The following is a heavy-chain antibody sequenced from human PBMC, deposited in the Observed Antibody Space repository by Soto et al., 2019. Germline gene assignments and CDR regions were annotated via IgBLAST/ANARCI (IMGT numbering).Heavy chain of an antibody. CDR1: GYSFTSYW. Sequence: GESLKISCKGSGYSFTSYWIGWVRQMPGKGLEWMGIIYPGDSDTRYSPSFQGQVTISADKSISTAYLQWSSLKASDTAMYYCARQMLYYYDSSGYSSPFDYWGQGTLVTVSS. CDR2: IYPGDSDT. D-gene: IGHD3-22*01. J-gene: IGHJ4*02. CDR3: ARQMLYYYDSSGYSSPFDY. V-gene: IGHV5-51*01.